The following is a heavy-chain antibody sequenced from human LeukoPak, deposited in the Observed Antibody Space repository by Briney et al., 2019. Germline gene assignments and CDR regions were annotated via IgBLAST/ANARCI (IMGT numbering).Heavy chain of an antibody. J-gene: IGHJ4*02. CDR3: AIMTTVTTRWYRLDGRGVSGFDY. V-gene: IGHV4-31*03. Sequence: SETLSLTCTVSGGSISSGGYYWSWIRQHPGKGLEWIGYIYYSGSTNYNPSLKSRVTISVDTSKNQFSLKLSSVTAADTAVYYCAIMTTVTTRWYRLDGRGVSGFDYWGQGTLVTVSS. CDR2: IYYSGST. CDR1: GGSISSGGYY. D-gene: IGHD4-17*01.